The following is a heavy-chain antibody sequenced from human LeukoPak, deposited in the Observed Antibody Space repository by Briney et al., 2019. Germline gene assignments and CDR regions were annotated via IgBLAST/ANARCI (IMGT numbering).Heavy chain of an antibody. CDR2: IYSGGST. CDR1: GFTVSGNY. CDR3: ARLNYYDSSGPFDY. V-gene: IGHV3-53*01. J-gene: IGHJ4*02. D-gene: IGHD3-22*01. Sequence: GGSLRLSCAASGFTVSGNYMSWVRQAPGKGLEWVSVIYSGGSTYYADSVKGRFTISRDNSKNTLYLQMNSLRAEDTAVYYCARLNYYDSSGPFDYWGQGTLVTVSS.